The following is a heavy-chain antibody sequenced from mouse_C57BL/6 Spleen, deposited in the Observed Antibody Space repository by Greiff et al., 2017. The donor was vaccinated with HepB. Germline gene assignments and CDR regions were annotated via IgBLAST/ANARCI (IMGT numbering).Heavy chain of an antibody. J-gene: IGHJ1*03. CDR3: ARDDYYGSSEDWYFDV. CDR2: IHPNSGST. D-gene: IGHD1-1*01. Sequence: QVQLQQSGAELVKPGASVKLSCKASGYTFTSYWMHWVKQRPGQGLEWIGMIHPNSGSTNYNEKFKSKATLTVDKSSSTAYMQLSSLTSEDSAVYYCARDDYYGSSEDWYFDVWGTGTTVTVSS. V-gene: IGHV1-64*01. CDR1: GYTFTSYW.